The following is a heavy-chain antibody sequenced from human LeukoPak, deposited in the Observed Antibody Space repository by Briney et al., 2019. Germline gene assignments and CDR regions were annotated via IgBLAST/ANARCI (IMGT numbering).Heavy chain of an antibody. CDR1: GFTFSDYY. Sequence: GGSLRLSCAASGFTFSDYYMSWIRQAPGKGLEWVSYISSSGSTIYYADSVKGRFTISRDNAKNSLYLQMNSLRSEDTAVYYCARGPGNWDFDWSRPRHYYMDVWGKGTTVTISS. CDR2: ISSSGSTI. J-gene: IGHJ6*03. V-gene: IGHV3-11*01. CDR3: ARGPGNWDFDWSRPRHYYMDV. D-gene: IGHD3-9*01.